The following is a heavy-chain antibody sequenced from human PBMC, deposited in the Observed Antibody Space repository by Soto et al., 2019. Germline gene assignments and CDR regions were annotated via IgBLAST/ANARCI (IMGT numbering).Heavy chain of an antibody. V-gene: IGHV4-59*01. CDR1: GGSISSYY. Sequence: SETLSLTCTVSGGSISSYYWSWIRQHPGKGLEWIGYIYYSGSTNYNPSLKSRVTISVDTSKNQFSLKLSSVTAADTAVYYCARALFSIYYDSSGYYDYWGQGTLVTVSS. J-gene: IGHJ4*02. CDR2: IYYSGST. CDR3: ARALFSIYYDSSGYYDY. D-gene: IGHD3-22*01.